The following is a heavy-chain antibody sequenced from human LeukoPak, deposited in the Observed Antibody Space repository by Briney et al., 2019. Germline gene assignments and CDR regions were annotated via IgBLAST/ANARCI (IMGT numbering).Heavy chain of an antibody. CDR3: ATSDGYGLVGI. CDR1: GVSISSGSNY. Sequence: PSETLSLTCSVSGVSISSGSNYWGWIRQPPGKTLEWIGSIYSRGNTYYNPSLKSRVIILIDTAKNHFSLNLSSVTAADTAVYYCATSDGYGLVGIWGQGTMVTVSS. D-gene: IGHD3-10*01. CDR2: IYSRGNT. V-gene: IGHV4-39*07. J-gene: IGHJ3*02.